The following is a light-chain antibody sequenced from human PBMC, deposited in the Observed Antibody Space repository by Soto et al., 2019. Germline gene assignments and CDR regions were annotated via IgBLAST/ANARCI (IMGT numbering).Light chain of an antibody. CDR2: EVS. V-gene: IGLV2-8*01. J-gene: IGLJ2*01. Sequence: QSVLTQPPSASGSPGQSVTISCTGTSSDVGGYNYVSWYQQHPGKAPQLMIYEVSKRPSGVPDRFSGSKSGNTASLTVSGLQAEDEADYCCSSYSGSYNLVFGGGTQLTVL. CDR3: SSYSGSYNLV. CDR1: SSDVGGYNY.